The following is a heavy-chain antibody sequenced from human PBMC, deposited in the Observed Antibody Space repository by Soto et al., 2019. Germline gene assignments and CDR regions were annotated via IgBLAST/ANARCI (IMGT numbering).Heavy chain of an antibody. CDR3: ARGEGQFDTTGSYYVD. D-gene: IGHD3-22*01. V-gene: IGHV1-2*02. CDR2: INPNSGVT. J-gene: IGHJ4*02. Sequence: QVQLVQSGGEVKEPGASVKVSCKGSGYIFTHYYYHWVRQAPGQALEWMGWINPNSGVTKYAQTFQGRVTMTRDTSISTVYMELSRPTSDDTAVYYCARGEGQFDTTGSYYVDWGQGSLVIVSS. CDR1: GYIFTHYY.